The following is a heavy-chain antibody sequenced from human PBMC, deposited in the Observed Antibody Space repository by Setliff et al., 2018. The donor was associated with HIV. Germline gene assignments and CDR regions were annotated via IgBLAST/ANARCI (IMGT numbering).Heavy chain of an antibody. Sequence: PSETLSLTCIVSGGSISNYYWSWIRQPPGKGLGWIGYIYSSGKTKYNPSLKSRVTMSVDTSQNQFSLNLNSVTAADTAVYFCARHPPKVAYYSSGPTNYLDYWGRGTLVTVSS. J-gene: IGHJ4*02. D-gene: IGHD3-10*01. CDR1: GGSISNYY. CDR3: ARHPPKVAYYSSGPTNYLDY. V-gene: IGHV4-4*09. CDR2: IYSSGKT.